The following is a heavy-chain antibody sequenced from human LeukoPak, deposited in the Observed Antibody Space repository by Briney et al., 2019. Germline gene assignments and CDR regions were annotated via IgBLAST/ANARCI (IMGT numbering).Heavy chain of an antibody. J-gene: IGHJ4*02. CDR2: IYYSGST. Sequence: PSETLSLTCTVSGGSISSYYWSWIRQPPGKGLGWIGYIYYSGSTNYNPSLKSRVTISVDTSKNQLSLKLSSVTAADTAVYYCARDRYYDSSGYYYPHYFDYWGQGTLVTVSS. CDR3: ARDRYYDSSGYYYPHYFDY. D-gene: IGHD3-22*01. V-gene: IGHV4-59*01. CDR1: GGSISSYY.